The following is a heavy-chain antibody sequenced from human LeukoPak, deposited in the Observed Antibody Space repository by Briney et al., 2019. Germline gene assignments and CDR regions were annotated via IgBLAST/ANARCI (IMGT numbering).Heavy chain of an antibody. CDR3: ARGQYYYDSSGYYSELYFDY. D-gene: IGHD3-22*01. CDR1: GSTFTSYA. CDR2: ISPIIGIA. Sequence: SGKLSFKASGSTFTSYAISWVRQPPGSGLEWMGGISPIIGIANYAQKFQGRVTITADKSTSTAYMELSSLRSEDTAVYYCARGQYYYDSSGYYSELYFDYWGQGTLVTVSS. J-gene: IGHJ4*02. V-gene: IGHV1-69*10.